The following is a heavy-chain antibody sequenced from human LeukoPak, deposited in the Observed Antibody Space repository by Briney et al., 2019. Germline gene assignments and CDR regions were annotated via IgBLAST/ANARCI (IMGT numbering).Heavy chain of an antibody. J-gene: IGHJ3*02. Sequence: SETLSLTCSVSGGSISRYYWSWIPQPAGKALEWIGRIYTSGSTNYNPSLKSRVTMSGDTSKNQFSLKLSSVTAADTAVYYCAGGSGQDAFDIWGQGTMVTVSS. CDR1: GGSISRYY. D-gene: IGHD3-16*01. CDR2: IYTSGST. CDR3: AGGSGQDAFDI. V-gene: IGHV4-4*07.